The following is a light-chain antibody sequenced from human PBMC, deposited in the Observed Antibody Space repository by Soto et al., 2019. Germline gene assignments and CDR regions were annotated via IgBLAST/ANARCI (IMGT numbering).Light chain of an antibody. J-gene: IGKJ5*01. V-gene: IGKV3-11*01. CDR1: QSVSSY. CDR2: GAS. Sequence: DIVLTQSPATLSLSPGERATLSCRASQSVSSYLAWYQQKPGQAPRLLIYGASNRATGIPARFSGSGSGTDVTLTISSLEPEDFAVYYCQQRSNWPPITFGQGTRLEIK. CDR3: QQRSNWPPIT.